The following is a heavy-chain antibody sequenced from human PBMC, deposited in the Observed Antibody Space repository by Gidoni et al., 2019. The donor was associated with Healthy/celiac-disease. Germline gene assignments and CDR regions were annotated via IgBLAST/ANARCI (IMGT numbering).Heavy chain of an antibody. V-gene: IGHV3-30-3*01. J-gene: IGHJ5*02. CDR3: ARDLGDIVVVVAASGSGAWFDP. CDR2: ISYDGSNK. CDR1: GFTFSSYA. D-gene: IGHD2-15*01. Sequence: QVQLVESGGGVVQPGRSLRLSCAASGFTFSSYAMHWVRQAPGKGLEWVAFISYDGSNKYYADSVKGRFTISRDNSKNTLYLQMNSLRAEDTAVYYCARDLGDIVVVVAASGSGAWFDPWGQGTLVTVSS.